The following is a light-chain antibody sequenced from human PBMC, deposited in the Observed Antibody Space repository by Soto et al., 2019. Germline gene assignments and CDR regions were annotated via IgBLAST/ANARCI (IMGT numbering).Light chain of an antibody. CDR3: ATRDDSLSGHWL. J-gene: IGLJ3*02. Sequence: QSVLTQPPSASGTPGQRVTISCSGSSSNIGTNYVYWYQHLPGAAPKLLISRNNQRPSGVPDRFSGSKSGTSASLAISRLRSEDEADYYCATRDDSLSGHWLFGGGTKLTVL. CDR2: RNN. V-gene: IGLV1-47*01. CDR1: SSNIGTNY.